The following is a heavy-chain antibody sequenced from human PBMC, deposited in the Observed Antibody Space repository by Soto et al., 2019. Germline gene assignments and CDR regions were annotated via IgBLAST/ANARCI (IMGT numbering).Heavy chain of an antibody. CDR3: ARACSSTSCPGNDY. J-gene: IGHJ4*02. CDR1: GFTFTSSA. CDR2: IVVGSGNT. Sequence: SVKVSCKASGFTFTSSAVQWVRQARGQRLEWIGWIVVGSGNTNYAQKFQGRVTITRDTSASTAYMELSSLRSEDTAVYYCARACSSTSCPGNDYWGQGTLVTVSS. D-gene: IGHD2-2*01. V-gene: IGHV1-58*01.